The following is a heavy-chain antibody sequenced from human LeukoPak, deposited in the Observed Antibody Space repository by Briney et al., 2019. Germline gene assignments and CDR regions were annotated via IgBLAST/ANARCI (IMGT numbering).Heavy chain of an antibody. CDR2: IYNSGST. D-gene: IGHD5-24*01. CDR1: GGSISSGGYS. CDR3: ARNPPSTRGHWFDP. Sequence: SETLSLTCAVSGGSISSGGYSWSWIRQHPEKGLEWIGYIYNSGSTYYTPSLKSRVTISVDTSKNQFSLKLSSVTAADTAVYYCARNPPSTRGHWFDPWGQGTLVTVSS. J-gene: IGHJ5*02. V-gene: IGHV4-31*11.